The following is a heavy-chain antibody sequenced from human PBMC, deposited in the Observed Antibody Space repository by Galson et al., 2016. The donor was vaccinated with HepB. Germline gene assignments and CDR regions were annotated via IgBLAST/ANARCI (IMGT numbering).Heavy chain of an antibody. CDR1: GFTFSDHA. J-gene: IGHJ5*02. CDR2: ISRSGDAT. Sequence: SLRLSCAASGFTFSDHAMSWFRQAPRKGLEWVSAISRSGDATYYADSVKGRFTIFRDNSKDTLYLQMNSLRAEDTAVYYCAKEVGTVHPSNWFDPWGQGTLVTVSS. CDR3: AKEVGTVHPSNWFDP. D-gene: IGHD1-26*01. V-gene: IGHV3-23*01.